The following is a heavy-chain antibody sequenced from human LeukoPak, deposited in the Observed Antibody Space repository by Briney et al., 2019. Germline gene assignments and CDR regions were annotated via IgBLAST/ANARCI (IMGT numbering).Heavy chain of an antibody. D-gene: IGHD2-2*01. CDR3: TRAVGAAYCSRTTCYPPIRFDP. J-gene: IGHJ5*02. CDR1: GFTFSTYW. V-gene: IGHV3-74*01. Sequence: GGSLRLSCAASGFTFSTYWMYWVRQAPGKGLVWVSRINTDGTNTNYADSVKGRFTISRDNAKNTLYLQMNSLGAEDTAVYYCTRAVGAAYCSRTTCYPPIRFDPWGQGTLVTVSS. CDR2: INTDGTNT.